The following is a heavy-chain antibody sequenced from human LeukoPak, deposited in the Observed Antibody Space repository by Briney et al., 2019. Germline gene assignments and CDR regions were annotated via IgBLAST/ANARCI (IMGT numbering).Heavy chain of an antibody. CDR3: ARDGFAPYYYDSSGYYPPGY. Sequence: PGGSLRLSCAASGFTFSDYYMSWIRQAPGKGLEWVSYISSSGSTIYYADSVKGRFTISRDNAKNSLYLQMNSLRAEDTAVYYCARDGFAPYYYDSSGYYPPGYWGQGTLVTVSS. CDR1: GFTFSDYY. V-gene: IGHV3-11*01. D-gene: IGHD3-22*01. CDR2: ISSSGSTI. J-gene: IGHJ4*02.